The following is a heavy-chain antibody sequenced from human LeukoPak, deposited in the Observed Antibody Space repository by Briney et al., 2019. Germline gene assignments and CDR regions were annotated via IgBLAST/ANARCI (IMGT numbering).Heavy chain of an antibody. Sequence: ASVKVSCKASGYTFTSYGISWVRQAPGQGLEWMGWISAYNGNTNYAQKLQGRVTMTTDTSTSTAYMELRSLRSDDTAVYYCARGVVPAATYYYSYMDVWGKGTTVTVSS. CDR1: GYTFTSYG. J-gene: IGHJ6*03. V-gene: IGHV1-18*01. CDR2: ISAYNGNT. D-gene: IGHD2-2*01. CDR3: ARGVVPAATYYYSYMDV.